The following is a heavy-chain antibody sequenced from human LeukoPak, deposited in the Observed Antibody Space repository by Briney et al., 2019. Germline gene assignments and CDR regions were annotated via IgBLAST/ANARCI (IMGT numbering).Heavy chain of an antibody. V-gene: IGHV1-18*01. CDR2: ISAYNGNT. J-gene: IGHJ6*02. Sequence: ASVKVSCKASGYTFTSYGISWVRQAPGQGLEWMGWISAYNGNTNYAQKLQGRVTMTTDTSTSTAYMELSSLRSEDTAVYYCARAGRDYYGSGSYYNYGMDVWGQGTTVTVSS. CDR3: ARAGRDYYGSGSYYNYGMDV. CDR1: GYTFTSYG. D-gene: IGHD3-10*01.